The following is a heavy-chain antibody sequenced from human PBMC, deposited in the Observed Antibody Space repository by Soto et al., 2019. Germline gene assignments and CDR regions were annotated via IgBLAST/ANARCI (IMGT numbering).Heavy chain of an antibody. CDR2: MNPNSGNT. Sequence: ALLNVSRKSSGYTKTVDLIDRLRKKKRKGLEWMGWMNPNSGNTGYAQKFQGRVTMTRNTSRSTAYMELSGLRSDDTAVYYCARDHAYLWDSSGPSFDYWGQGTLVTVSS. J-gene: IGHJ4*02. CDR3: ARDHAYLWDSSGPSFDY. D-gene: IGHD3-22*01. CDR1: GYTKTVDL. V-gene: IGHV1-8*01.